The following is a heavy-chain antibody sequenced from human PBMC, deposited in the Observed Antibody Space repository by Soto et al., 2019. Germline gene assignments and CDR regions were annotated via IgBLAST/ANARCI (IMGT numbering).Heavy chain of an antibody. V-gene: IGHV4-34*01. J-gene: IGHJ4*02. Sequence: ETLSLTCTVSGGSISSYYWSWIRQPPGKGLEWIWEINHSGSTNYNPSLKSRVTISVDTSKNQFSLKLSSVTAADTAVYYCARGWRYSYGSGNDYNIDSWGQGTLVTVSS. CDR2: INHSGST. CDR1: GGSISSYY. CDR3: ARGWRYSYGSGNDYNIDS. D-gene: IGHD3-10*01.